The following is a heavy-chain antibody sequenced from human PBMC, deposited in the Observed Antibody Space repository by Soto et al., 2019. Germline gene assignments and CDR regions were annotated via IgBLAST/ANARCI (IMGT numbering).Heavy chain of an antibody. CDR3: APAFGGTSWPNDAFDV. CDR1: GFSFSADGVG. J-gene: IGHJ3*01. Sequence: QITLKESGPTLVKPTQTLTLTCIFSGFSFSADGVGVGWIRQPPGKALEWLALIYWDDDTRYSPSLKSRLTITKDSSKNQVVLTMANMGPVDTGTYYCAPAFGGTSWPNDAFDVWGQGTVVTVSS. D-gene: IGHD2-2*01. CDR2: IYWDDDT. V-gene: IGHV2-5*02.